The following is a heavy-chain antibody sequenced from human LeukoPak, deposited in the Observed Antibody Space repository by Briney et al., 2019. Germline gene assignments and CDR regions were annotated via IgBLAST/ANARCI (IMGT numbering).Heavy chain of an antibody. CDR3: ASDKGTSYLSSFDY. J-gene: IGHJ4*02. CDR2: ISTNGGST. V-gene: IGHV3-64*02. CDR1: GFTFSAYA. D-gene: IGHD6-6*01. Sequence: GGSLRLSCAASGFTFSAYAMHWVRQAPGKGLEYVSGISTNGGSTFYADSVKGRFTISRDNSKNTLHLQMGSLRAADTAVYYCASDKGTSYLSSFDYWGQGTLVTVSS.